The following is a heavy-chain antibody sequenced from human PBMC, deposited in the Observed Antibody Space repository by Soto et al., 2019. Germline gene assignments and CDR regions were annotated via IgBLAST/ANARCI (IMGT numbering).Heavy chain of an antibody. CDR3: ARDILKGAAPIGVDY. CDR2: IYHSGST. D-gene: IGHD3-9*01. J-gene: IGHJ4*02. V-gene: IGHV4-4*02. CDR1: GGSISSSNW. Sequence: QVQLQESGPGLVKPSGTLSLTCAVSGGSISSSNWWSWVRQPPGKGLEWMGEIYHSGSTNYNPSLKSRVTISVDKSKNQFSLKLSSVTAADTAVYYGARDILKGAAPIGVDYWGQGTLVTVSS.